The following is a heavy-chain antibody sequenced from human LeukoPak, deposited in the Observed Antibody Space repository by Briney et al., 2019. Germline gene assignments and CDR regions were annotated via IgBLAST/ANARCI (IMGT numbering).Heavy chain of an antibody. CDR2: ISPNSGGT. Sequence: ASVKVSCKASGYTFTGYYMHWVRQAPGQGLEWMGWISPNSGGTNYAQKFQGRVTMTRDTSISTAYMELSRLRSDDTAVYYCAREDIVVVVAAILDPWGQGTLVTVSS. CDR1: GYTFTGYY. CDR3: AREDIVVVVAAILDP. J-gene: IGHJ5*02. D-gene: IGHD2-15*01. V-gene: IGHV1-2*02.